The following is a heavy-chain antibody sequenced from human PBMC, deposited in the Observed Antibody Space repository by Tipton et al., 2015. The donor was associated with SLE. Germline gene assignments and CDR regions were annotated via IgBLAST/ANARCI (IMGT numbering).Heavy chain of an antibody. D-gene: IGHD3-22*01. CDR3: AKADYDSSGYYSGSDY. J-gene: IGHJ4*02. V-gene: IGHV3-53*01. CDR2: IYSGDST. CDR1: GFTVSSNY. Sequence: SLRLSCAASGFTVSSNYMSWVRQAPGKGLEWVSVIYSGDSTYYADSVKGRFTISRDNSKNTLYLQMNSLRVEDTAVYYCAKADYDSSGYYSGSDYWGQGTLVTVSS.